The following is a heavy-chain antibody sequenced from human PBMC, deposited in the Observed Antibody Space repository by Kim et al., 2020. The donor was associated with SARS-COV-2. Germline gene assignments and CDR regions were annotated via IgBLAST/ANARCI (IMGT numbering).Heavy chain of an antibody. V-gene: IGHV4-39*07. CDR1: GGSISSSGDY. CDR2: IYYTGST. CDR3: ARVVVSPADGVDV. Sequence: SETLSLTCTISGGSISSSGDYRGWIRQPPGKGLDWIGSIYYTGSTYYDPSVKSRVTISVDTSKTQFSLKLTSVTAADTAVYYCARVVVSPADGVDVWGQGTTVTISS. D-gene: IGHD2-15*01. J-gene: IGHJ6*02.